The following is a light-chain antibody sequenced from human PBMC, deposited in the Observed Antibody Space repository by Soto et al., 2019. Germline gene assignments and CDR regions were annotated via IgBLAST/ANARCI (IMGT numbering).Light chain of an antibody. V-gene: IGLV2-8*01. CDR2: EVS. Sequence: VLTQPPSASGSPGQSVTISCTGTSSDVGGYNYVSWYQQHPGKAPKLLISEVSKRPSGVPDRFSGSKSGNAASLTVSGLQAEDEADYYCSSYAGAFYVFGTGTKVTVL. CDR1: SSDVGGYNY. J-gene: IGLJ1*01. CDR3: SSYAGAFYV.